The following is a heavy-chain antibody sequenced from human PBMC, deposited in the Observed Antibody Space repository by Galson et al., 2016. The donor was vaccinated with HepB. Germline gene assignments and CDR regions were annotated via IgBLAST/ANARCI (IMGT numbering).Heavy chain of an antibody. Sequence: SLRLSCAGSGFTFSHAWLNWVRQAPGKGLEWIGEIYHSGTTHYNPSLESRVTISVDKSKNQFSLKLNSVTAADTAVYYCARNSGGSYLGWFDPWGQGTLVTVSS. J-gene: IGHJ5*02. CDR2: IYHSGTT. CDR3: ARNSGGSYLGWFDP. V-gene: IGHV4-4*02. CDR1: GFTFSHAW. D-gene: IGHD1-26*01.